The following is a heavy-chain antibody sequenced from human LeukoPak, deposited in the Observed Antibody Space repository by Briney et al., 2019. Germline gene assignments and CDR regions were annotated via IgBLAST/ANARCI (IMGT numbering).Heavy chain of an antibody. D-gene: IGHD5-18*01. Sequence: PSETLSLTCTVSGGSISSGSYYWGWIRQPPGKGLEWIGTIHYSGSSSYDPSLKSRVTISVDTSKNQFSLKLSSLTAADTAVYYCARQVGYSYGSYCFDHWGQGTLVTVSS. J-gene: IGHJ4*02. CDR3: ARQVGYSYGSYCFDH. CDR2: IHYSGSS. CDR1: GGSISSGSYY. V-gene: IGHV4-39*01.